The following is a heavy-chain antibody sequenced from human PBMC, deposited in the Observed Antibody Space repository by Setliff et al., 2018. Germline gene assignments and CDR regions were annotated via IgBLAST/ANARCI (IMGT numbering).Heavy chain of an antibody. J-gene: IGHJ4*02. Sequence: GGSLRLSCAASGFTFSTYEMNWVRQAPGKGLEWVSYISSSGSTIYYVDSVKGRFTISRDNAKNSLYLQMNSLRAEDTAVYYCAGYSSGWFFDYWGQGTPVTVSS. D-gene: IGHD6-19*01. CDR1: GFTFSTYE. CDR3: AGYSSGWFFDY. CDR2: ISSSGSTI. V-gene: IGHV3-48*03.